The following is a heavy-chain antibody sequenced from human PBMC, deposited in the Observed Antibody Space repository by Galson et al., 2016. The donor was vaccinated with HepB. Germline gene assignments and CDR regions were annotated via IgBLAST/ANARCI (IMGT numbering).Heavy chain of an antibody. CDR3: ARDYSYSSNWPGY. CDR2: ISFDGGKQ. J-gene: IGHJ4*02. Sequence: LRLSCAVSGFALSSYGMHWVRQVPGKGLEWAADISFDGGKQHYADSVKGRFSISRDTSRVYLQMSSLTPADTGLYYCARDYSYSSNWPGYWGQGTLVIVSS. D-gene: IGHD7-27*01. V-gene: IGHV3-30*03. CDR1: GFALSSYG.